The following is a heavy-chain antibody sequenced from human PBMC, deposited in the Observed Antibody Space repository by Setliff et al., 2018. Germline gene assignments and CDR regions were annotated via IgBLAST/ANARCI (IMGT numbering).Heavy chain of an antibody. CDR1: GYTFTSYY. D-gene: IGHD2-2*01. CDR2: INPSGGST. Sequence: GASVQVSCKASGYTFTSYYMHWVRQAPGQGLEWMGIINPSGGSTSYAQKFQGRVTMTRDTSASTAYMELSSLRSEDTAVYYCARDGFEIVVVPAAIYYYYYMDVWGKGTTVTVSS. V-gene: IGHV1-46*01. J-gene: IGHJ6*03. CDR3: ARDGFEIVVVPAAIYYYYYMDV.